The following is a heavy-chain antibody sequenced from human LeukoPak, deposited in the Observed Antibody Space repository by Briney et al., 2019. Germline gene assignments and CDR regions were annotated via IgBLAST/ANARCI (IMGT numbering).Heavy chain of an antibody. CDR1: GFTFGISW. CDR2: IDKHGNGK. CDR3: ARDAGWGYYDL. D-gene: IGHD1-26*01. V-gene: IGHV3-7*01. J-gene: IGHJ4*02. Sequence: GGSLRLSYVASGFTFGISWVTWVRQAPGKGLEWVANIDKHGNGKYYVDSVKGRFAISRDYATHSVFLQMNSLRAEDTSVYYCARDAGWGYYDLWGQGTPVTVSS.